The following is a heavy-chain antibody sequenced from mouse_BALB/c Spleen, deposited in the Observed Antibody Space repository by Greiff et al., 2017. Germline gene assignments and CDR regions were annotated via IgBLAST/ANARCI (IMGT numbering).Heavy chain of an antibody. D-gene: IGHD1-1*01. V-gene: IGHV5-17*02. CDR1: GFTFSSFG. CDR2: ISSGSSTN. CDR3: ARNGRGFAY. J-gene: IGHJ3*01. Sequence: EVKLMESGGGLVEPGGSRKLSCAASGFTFSSFGMHWVRQAPEKGLEWVAYISSGSSTNYYADTVKGRFTISRDNPKNNLFLQMTSLRSEDTAMYYCARNGRGFAYWGEGTLVTVSA.